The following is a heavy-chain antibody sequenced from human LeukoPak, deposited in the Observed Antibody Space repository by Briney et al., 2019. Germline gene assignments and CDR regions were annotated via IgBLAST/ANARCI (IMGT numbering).Heavy chain of an antibody. D-gene: IGHD1-26*01. CDR3: ARSRIVGATLGY. CDR1: GFTFSSYS. J-gene: IGHJ4*02. Sequence: PGGSLRLSCAASGFTFSSYSMNWVRQAPGKGLEWVSSISSSSSYIYYADSVKGRLTISRDNAKNSLYLQMNSLRAEDTAVYYCARSRIVGATLGYWGQGTLVTVSS. CDR2: ISSSSSYI. V-gene: IGHV3-21*01.